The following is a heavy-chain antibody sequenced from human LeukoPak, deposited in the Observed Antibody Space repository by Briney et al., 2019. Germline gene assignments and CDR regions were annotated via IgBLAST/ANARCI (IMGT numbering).Heavy chain of an antibody. CDR1: GYSISSGYY. D-gene: IGHD1-26*01. V-gene: IGHV4-38-2*01. J-gene: IGHJ4*02. CDR3: ASPSTWELSDLDH. Sequence: SETLSLTCAVSGYSISSGYYWGWVRQPPGKGLEWVGSIYFSGSTYYNPSLKSRVTISVDTSKSQFSLKLSSVTAADTAVYYCASPSTWELSDLDHWGPGILVTVSS. CDR2: IYFSGST.